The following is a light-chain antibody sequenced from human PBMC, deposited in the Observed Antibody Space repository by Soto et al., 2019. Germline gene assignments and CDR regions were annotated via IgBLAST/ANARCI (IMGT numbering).Light chain of an antibody. Sequence: ELGLTQSPAPLSVPQGERATLPCRASQSVSSNLAGSQQKPGQAPRLLLYGASTRATGIPARFSGSGSGTEFTLTISSLEPEDFAVYYCRQRGEWPPGATFGQGTRLEIK. CDR2: GAS. V-gene: IGKV3-15*01. CDR3: RQRGEWPPGAT. CDR1: QSVSSN. J-gene: IGKJ5*01.